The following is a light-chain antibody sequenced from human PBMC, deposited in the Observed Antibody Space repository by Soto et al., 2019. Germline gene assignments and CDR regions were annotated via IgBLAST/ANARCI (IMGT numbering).Light chain of an antibody. CDR1: QSISSF. J-gene: IGKJ1*01. CDR2: DAS. Sequence: DIQMTQSPSSLSASVGDSVTITCRASQSISSFLNWYQQKPGKAPKLLIYDASSLESGVPSRFSGSGSGTEFTLTISSLQPDDFATYYCQQFNSYSPGAFGQGTKVDI. V-gene: IGKV1-5*01. CDR3: QQFNSYSPGA.